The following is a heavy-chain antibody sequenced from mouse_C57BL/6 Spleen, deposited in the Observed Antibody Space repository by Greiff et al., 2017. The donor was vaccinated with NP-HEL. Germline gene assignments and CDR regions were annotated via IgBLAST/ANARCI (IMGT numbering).Heavy chain of an antibody. CDR1: GFTFSNYW. V-gene: IGHV6-3*01. CDR3: TGSHYAHWAY. J-gene: IGHJ3*01. CDR2: IRLKSDNYAT. D-gene: IGHD1-1*02. Sequence: EVKLQESGGGLVQPGGSMKLSCVASGFTFSNYWMNWVRQSPEKGLEWVAQIRLKSDNYATHYAESVKGRFTISRDDSKSSVYLQMNNLRAEDTGIYYCTGSHYAHWAYWGQGTLVTVSA.